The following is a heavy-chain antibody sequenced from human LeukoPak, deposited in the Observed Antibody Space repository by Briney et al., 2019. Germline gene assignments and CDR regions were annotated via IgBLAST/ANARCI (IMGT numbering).Heavy chain of an antibody. V-gene: IGHV3-30*18. J-gene: IGHJ4*02. CDR1: GFTFSSYG. Sequence: GGSLRLSCAASGFTFSSYGMHWVRQAPGKGLEWVAVISYDGSNKYYADSVKGRFTISRDNSKNTLYLQMNSLRAEDTAVYYCAKDSTFQLVLYYFDYWGQGTLVTVSS. CDR3: AKDSTFQLVLYYFDY. D-gene: IGHD6-13*01. CDR2: ISYDGSNK.